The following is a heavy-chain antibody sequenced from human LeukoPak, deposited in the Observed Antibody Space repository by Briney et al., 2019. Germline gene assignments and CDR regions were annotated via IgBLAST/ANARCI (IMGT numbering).Heavy chain of an antibody. D-gene: IGHD3-22*01. Sequence: PGGPLRLSCAASGFTFSSYAMSWVRQAPGKGLEWVSAISGSGGSTYYADSVKGRFTISRDNSKNTLYLQMNSRRAEDTAVYYCAKDDTMIVVVIISFDYWGQGTLVTVSS. V-gene: IGHV3-23*01. CDR1: GFTFSSYA. CDR3: AKDDTMIVVVIISFDY. J-gene: IGHJ4*02. CDR2: ISGSGGST.